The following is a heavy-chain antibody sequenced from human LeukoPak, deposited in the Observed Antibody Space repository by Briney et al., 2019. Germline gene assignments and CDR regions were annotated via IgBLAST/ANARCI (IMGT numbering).Heavy chain of an antibody. Sequence: SSETLSLTCTVSGGSISSYYWSWIRQPPGKGLEWIGYIYYSGSTNYNPSLKSRVTISVDTSKNQFSLKLSSVTAADTAVYYCARVRSGWRYYFDYWGQGTLVTVSS. CDR2: IYYSGST. CDR1: GGSISSYY. D-gene: IGHD6-19*01. CDR3: ARVRSGWRYYFDY. V-gene: IGHV4-59*01. J-gene: IGHJ4*02.